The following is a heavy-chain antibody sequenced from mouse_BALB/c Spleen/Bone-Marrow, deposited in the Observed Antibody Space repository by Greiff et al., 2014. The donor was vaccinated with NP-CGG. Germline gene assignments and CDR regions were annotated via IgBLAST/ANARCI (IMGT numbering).Heavy chain of an antibody. CDR2: IIPSSGYT. D-gene: IGHD1-1*01. V-gene: IGHV1-4*01. CDR3: TIRYYAMDY. J-gene: IGHJ4*01. Sequence: QVQLKESGAELARPGASVKMSCQASGYTFTRYTMHWEKQRPGQGLEWIGYIIPSSGYTNYNQKFKDKATLTADKSSSTANMQLSSLTSEDSAVYYCTIRYYAMDYWGQGTSVTVSS. CDR1: GYTFTRYT.